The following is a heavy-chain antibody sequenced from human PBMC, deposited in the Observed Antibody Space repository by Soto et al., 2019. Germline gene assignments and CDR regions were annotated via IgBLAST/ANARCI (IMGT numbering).Heavy chain of an antibody. CDR2: IYYSGST. D-gene: IGHD3-3*01. V-gene: IGHV4-59*01. J-gene: IGHJ5*02. Sequence: QVQLQESGPGLVKPSETLSLTCTVSGGSISSYYWSWIRQPPGKGLEWIGYIYYSGSTNYNPSLKGRVNISVDTTKNQFSLKLSSVTAADTAVYYCARDRYDFWSGYYRGNWFDPWGQGTLVTVSS. CDR1: GGSISSYY. CDR3: ARDRYDFWSGYYRGNWFDP.